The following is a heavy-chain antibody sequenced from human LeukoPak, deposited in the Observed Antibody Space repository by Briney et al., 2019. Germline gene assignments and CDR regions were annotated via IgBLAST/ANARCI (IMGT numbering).Heavy chain of an antibody. CDR1: GFTVSSNY. D-gene: IGHD4-17*01. J-gene: IGHJ4*02. V-gene: IGHV3-53*01. CDR2: IYSGGST. Sequence: GGSLRLSCAASGFTVSSNYMSWVRQAPGKGLEWVSVIYSGGSTYYVDSVKGRFTISRDNSKNTLYLQMNSLRAEDTAVYYCARSGGPSGPTVTDYWGQGTLVTVSS. CDR3: ARSGGPSGPTVTDY.